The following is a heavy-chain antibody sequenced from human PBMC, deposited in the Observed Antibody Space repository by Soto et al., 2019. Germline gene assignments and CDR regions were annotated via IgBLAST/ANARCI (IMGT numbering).Heavy chain of an antibody. V-gene: IGHV1-69*01. J-gene: IGHJ6*02. D-gene: IGHD3-3*01. Sequence: QVQLVQSGAEVKKPGSSVKVSCKASGGTLSSYTFSWVRQAPGQGLEWMGGIIPIFGTADYAQKFQGRLAITADASTSTAYMELSSLRSEDTAVYYCARSTIFGVIIGPMDVWGQGTTVTVSS. CDR2: IIPIFGTA. CDR3: ARSTIFGVIIGPMDV. CDR1: GGTLSSYT.